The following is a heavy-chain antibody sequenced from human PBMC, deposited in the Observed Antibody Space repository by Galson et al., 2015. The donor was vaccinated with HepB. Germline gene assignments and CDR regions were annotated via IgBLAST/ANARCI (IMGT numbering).Heavy chain of an antibody. CDR2: ITGTTNKT. CDR3: AKFSAPYTPFCTS. Sequence: SLRLSCAASGFTFSGYAMAWVRQGPGRRLEWISMITGTTNKTYYADSVKGRFTISRDNSRNTLYLQMNSLRAEDTATYYCAKFSAPYTPFCTSGGQGTLVAV. CDR1: GFTFSGYA. V-gene: IGHV3-23*01. J-gene: IGHJ4*02. D-gene: IGHD2-2*01.